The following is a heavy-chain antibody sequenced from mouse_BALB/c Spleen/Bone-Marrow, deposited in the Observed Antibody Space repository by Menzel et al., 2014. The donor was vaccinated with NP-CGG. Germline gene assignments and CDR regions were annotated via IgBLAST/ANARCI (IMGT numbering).Heavy chain of an antibody. J-gene: IGHJ4*01. Sequence: EVKLVESGGTLVKPGGSLKLSCAASGFTFSTYAMSWVRQTPEKRLEWVGTISSGGSYTYYPDSVKGRFTISRDNSKNTLYLQMSRLRSEDTAMYYCASQDSYALDYRGQGISVTVSS. CDR1: GFTFSTYA. D-gene: IGHD3-2*02. CDR2: ISSGGSYT. V-gene: IGHV5-9-1*01. CDR3: ASQDSYALDY.